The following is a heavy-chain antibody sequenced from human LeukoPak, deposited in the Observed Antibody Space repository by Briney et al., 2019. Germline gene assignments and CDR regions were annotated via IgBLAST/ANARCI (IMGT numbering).Heavy chain of an antibody. D-gene: IGHD3-22*01. V-gene: IGHV4-30-4*01. CDR2: ICYSGST. CDR3: ARGGHSSGYYPPLDFDY. J-gene: IGHJ4*02. Sequence: PSETLSLTCTVSGGSISSGDYYWSWIRQPPGKGLEWIGYICYSGSTYYNPSLKSRVTISVDTSKNQFSLKLSSVTAADTAVYYCARGGHSSGYYPPLDFDYWGQGTLVTVSS. CDR1: GGSISSGDYY.